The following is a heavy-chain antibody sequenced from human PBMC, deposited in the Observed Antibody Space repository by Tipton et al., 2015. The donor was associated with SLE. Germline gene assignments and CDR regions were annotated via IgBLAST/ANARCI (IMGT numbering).Heavy chain of an antibody. CDR2: IYYSGNT. V-gene: IGHV4-31*03. J-gene: IGHJ6*04. CDR1: GGSISSGGYY. D-gene: IGHD1-7*01. Sequence: TLSLTCTVSGGSISSGGYYWTWIRQLPGKGLEWIGYIYYSGNTYYNPSLGSRLTISVDTSKDQFSLRLTSVTAADTAVYYCARATDLNLSPVVWGKGTTVTVSS. CDR3: ARATDLNLSPVV.